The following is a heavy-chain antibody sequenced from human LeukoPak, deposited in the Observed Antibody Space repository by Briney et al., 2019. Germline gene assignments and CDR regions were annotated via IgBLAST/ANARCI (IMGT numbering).Heavy chain of an antibody. J-gene: IGHJ4*02. CDR2: IKRDGSEK. D-gene: IGHD3-3*01. CDR1: GFTFSSYW. V-gene: IGHV3-7*01. CDR3: ARDKEAAVDFWSGYYPL. Sequence: PGGSLRLSCAASGFTFSSYWMGWVRQAPGKGLEWVANIKRDGSEKYYGDSVKSRFTISRDNAKNSLYLQMNSLSAEDTAVYYCARDKEAAVDFWSGYYPLWGQGTLVTVSS.